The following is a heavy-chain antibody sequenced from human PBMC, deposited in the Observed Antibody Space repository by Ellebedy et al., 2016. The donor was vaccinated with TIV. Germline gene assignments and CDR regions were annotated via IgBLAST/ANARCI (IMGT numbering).Heavy chain of an antibody. D-gene: IGHD5-24*01. CDR1: GGSISSDY. J-gene: IGHJ4*02. CDR2: SHSSGTT. CDR3: GGSRDGYIDY. V-gene: IGHV4-4*07. Sequence: MPGGSLRLSCTVSGGSISSDYWSWIRQPAGKGLEWIGRSHSSGTTNYNPSLKSRVTMSVDTSKNQFSLKLSSVTAADTDVYYCGGSRDGYIDYWGQGTPVTVSS.